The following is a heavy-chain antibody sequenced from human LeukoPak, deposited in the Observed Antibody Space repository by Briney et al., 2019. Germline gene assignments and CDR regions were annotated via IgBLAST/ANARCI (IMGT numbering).Heavy chain of an antibody. CDR3: ARATGWLLLQYFQH. CDR1: GFTFSSYW. D-gene: IGHD3-22*01. J-gene: IGHJ1*01. V-gene: IGHV3-74*01. Sequence: GGSLRLSCAASGFTFSSYWMHWVRQAPGKGLVWASRINSDGSSTSYADSVKGRFTISRDNAKNTLYLQMNSLRAEDTAVYYCARATGWLLLQYFQHWGQGTLVTVSS. CDR2: INSDGSST.